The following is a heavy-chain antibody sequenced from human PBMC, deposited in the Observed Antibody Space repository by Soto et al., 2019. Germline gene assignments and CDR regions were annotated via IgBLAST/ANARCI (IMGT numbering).Heavy chain of an antibody. CDR3: ARGLPGYYGKDV. V-gene: IGHV3-74*01. CDR1: GFTFSNYW. Sequence: EVQLVESGGGLVQPGGSLRLSCAASGFTFSNYWIHWVRQAPGKGLVGVSRIKGDGSRIDYADSVKGRFIISRDNAKNTVDVQMNSLGDEDAAVYYCARGLPGYYGKDVWGQGTTVTVSS. CDR2: IKGDGSRI. J-gene: IGHJ6*01.